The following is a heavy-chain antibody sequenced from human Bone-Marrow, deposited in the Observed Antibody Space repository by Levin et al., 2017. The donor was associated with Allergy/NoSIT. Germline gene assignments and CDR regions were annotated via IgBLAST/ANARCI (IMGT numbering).Heavy chain of an antibody. CDR3: AKLLGHCTGGSCPDY. Sequence: GESLKISCAASGLNFSRYAMTWVRQAPGKGLEWVSSISGSSASTYYADSVKGRFTISRDNSKQQLFLQMNSLRVEDTALYYCAKLLGHCTGGSCPDYWGQGTLVTVSS. J-gene: IGHJ4*02. CDR2: ISGSSAST. V-gene: IGHV3-23*01. CDR1: GLNFSRYA. D-gene: IGHD2-15*01.